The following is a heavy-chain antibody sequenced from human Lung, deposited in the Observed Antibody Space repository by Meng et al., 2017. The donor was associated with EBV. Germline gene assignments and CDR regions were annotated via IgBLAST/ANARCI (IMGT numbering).Heavy chain of an antibody. CDR1: GYTFTGYY. J-gene: IGHJ4*02. CDR2: IKHNNGGA. CDR3: ARDLSGYYSFVDY. Sequence: QVALGEVGGGVKGTGAFVKVSCKACGYTFTGYYMQWVRQAPGQGLEWMGRIKHNNGGANYAQQFQGRVTMTTDTSISTAYMELSRLRSDDTAVYYCARDLSGYYSFVDYWGQGTLVTVSS. V-gene: IGHV1-2*02. D-gene: IGHD3-22*01.